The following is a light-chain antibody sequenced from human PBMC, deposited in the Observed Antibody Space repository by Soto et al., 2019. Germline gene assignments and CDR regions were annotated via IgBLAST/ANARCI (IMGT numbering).Light chain of an antibody. CDR2: EVT. CDR3: SSYTSSSTLRV. CDR1: STDIGGSNY. Sequence: QSALTQPASVSGSPGQSITISCTGTSTDIGGSNYVSWYQQHPGKAPELMIFEVTNRPSGVSNRFSGSKSGNTASLTISGLQAEDEADYYCSSYTSSSTLRVFGGGTKLTVL. V-gene: IGLV2-14*01. J-gene: IGLJ2*01.